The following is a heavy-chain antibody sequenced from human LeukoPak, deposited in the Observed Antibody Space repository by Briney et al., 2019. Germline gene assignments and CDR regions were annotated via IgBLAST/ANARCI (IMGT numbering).Heavy chain of an antibody. Sequence: GASMKVSCKASGYTFTDYYMHWVRQAPGQGLEWMGWIYPNSGGINYAQKFQGSVTMTWDTSISTAYLELHSLRSDDTALYFCARPRRTHYGFWSTEADAFDFWGQGTLVTVSS. V-gene: IGHV1-2*02. CDR1: GYTFTDYY. CDR2: IYPNSGGI. J-gene: IGHJ3*01. D-gene: IGHD3-3*01. CDR3: ARPRRTHYGFWSTEADAFDF.